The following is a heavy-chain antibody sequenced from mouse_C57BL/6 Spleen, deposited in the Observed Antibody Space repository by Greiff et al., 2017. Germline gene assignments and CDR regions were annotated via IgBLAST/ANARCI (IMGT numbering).Heavy chain of an antibody. J-gene: IGHJ1*03. CDR3: TTKYGSSGGYFDG. Sequence: VQLQQSGAELVRPGASVKLSCTASGFNIKDYYMHWVKQRPEQGLEWIGRIDPEDGDPEYAPKFQGKATMTADTSSNTAYLQLSSLTSEDTAVYYCTTKYGSSGGYFDGWGTGTTVTVSS. D-gene: IGHD1-1*01. V-gene: IGHV14-1*01. CDR2: IDPEDGDP. CDR1: GFNIKDYY.